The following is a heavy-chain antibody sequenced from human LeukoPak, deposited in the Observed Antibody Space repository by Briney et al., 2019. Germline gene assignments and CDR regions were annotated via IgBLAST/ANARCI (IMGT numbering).Heavy chain of an antibody. Sequence: GGSLRLSCAASGFTFSNYWMSWVRQAPGKGLEWVSAISGSGGSTYYADSVKGRFTISRDNSKNTLYLQMNSLRAEDTAVYYCAKDLGAAAGPAHYWGQGTLVTVSS. V-gene: IGHV3-23*01. CDR1: GFTFSNYW. J-gene: IGHJ4*02. CDR3: AKDLGAAAGPAHY. D-gene: IGHD6-13*01. CDR2: ISGSGGST.